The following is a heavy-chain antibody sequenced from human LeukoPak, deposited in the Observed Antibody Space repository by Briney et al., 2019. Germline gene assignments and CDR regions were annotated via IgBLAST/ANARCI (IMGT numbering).Heavy chain of an antibody. CDR1: GFTFSDYY. CDR3: ARDIAAAGYDAFDI. Sequence: GGSLRLSCAASGFTFSDYYMSWIRQAPGKGLEWVSYISSSGSTIYYADSVKGRFTISRDNAKNSLYLQMNSLRAEDTAVYYCARDIAAAGYDAFDIWGQGTMVTVSS. CDR2: ISSSGSTI. J-gene: IGHJ3*02. D-gene: IGHD6-13*01. V-gene: IGHV3-11*04.